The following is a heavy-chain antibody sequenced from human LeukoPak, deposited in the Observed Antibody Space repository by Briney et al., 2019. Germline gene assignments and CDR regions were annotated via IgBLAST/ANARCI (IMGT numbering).Heavy chain of an antibody. CDR3: AIVLWFGELLFDY. CDR1: GYTFTSYD. V-gene: IGHV1-2*02. Sequence: ASVNVSGKASGYTFTSYDISWVRQAPGQGLEWMGWINTNSGGTNYAQKFQGRVTMTRDTSISTAYMELSRLRSDDTAVYYCAIVLWFGELLFDYWGQGTLVTVSS. CDR2: INTNSGGT. D-gene: IGHD3-10*01. J-gene: IGHJ4*02.